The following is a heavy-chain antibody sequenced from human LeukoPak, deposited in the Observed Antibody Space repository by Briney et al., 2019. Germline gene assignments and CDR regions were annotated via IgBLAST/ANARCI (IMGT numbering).Heavy chain of an antibody. CDR1: GFTFSSYA. D-gene: IGHD3-3*01. Sequence: PGGSLRLSCAASGFTFSSYAMSWVRQAPGKGLEWVSAISGSGGSTYYADSVKGRFTISRDNSKNTLYLQMNSLRAEDTAVYYCAKSPGTIFGVVDWFDPWGQGTLVTVSS. J-gene: IGHJ5*02. CDR3: AKSPGTIFGVVDWFDP. CDR2: ISGSGGST. V-gene: IGHV3-23*01.